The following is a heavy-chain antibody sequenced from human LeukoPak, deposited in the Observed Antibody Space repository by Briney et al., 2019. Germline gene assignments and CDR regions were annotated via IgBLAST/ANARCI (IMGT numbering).Heavy chain of an antibody. V-gene: IGHV1-69*05. J-gene: IGHJ5*02. CDR3: ARSGSDGYKYGNWFDP. CDR1: GGTFSSYA. Sequence: ASVRVSCKASGGTFSSYAISWVRQAPGQGLEWMGRIIPIFGTANYAQKFQGRVTITTDESTSTAYMELSSLRSEDTAVYYCARSGSDGYKYGNWFDPWGQGTLVTVSS. D-gene: IGHD5-24*01. CDR2: IIPIFGTA.